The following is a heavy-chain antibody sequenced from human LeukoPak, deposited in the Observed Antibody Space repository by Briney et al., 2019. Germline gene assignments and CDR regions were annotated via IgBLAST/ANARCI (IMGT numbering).Heavy chain of an antibody. V-gene: IGHV3-48*03. CDR2: TTSRGTTI. J-gene: IGHJ4*02. D-gene: IGHD2-15*01. Sequence: GGSLRLSCAASGFTFSSYEMNWVRQAPGKGLEWVSYTTSRGTTIYYADSVEGRFTISRDNAKNSLYLQMDGLRAEDTAVYYCARSQYCSGGSCYYFDSWGQGTLVTVSS. CDR1: GFTFSSYE. CDR3: ARSQYCSGGSCYYFDS.